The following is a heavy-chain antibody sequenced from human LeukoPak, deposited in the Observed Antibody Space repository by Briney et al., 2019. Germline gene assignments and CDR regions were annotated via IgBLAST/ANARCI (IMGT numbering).Heavy chain of an antibody. J-gene: IGHJ6*03. Sequence: GRSLRLSCAASGFTFSSYAMHWVRQAPGKGLEWVAVISYDGSNKYYADSVKGRFTISRDNSKNTLYLQMNSLRAEDTAVYYCARALRYFDWLPPLPYYYYYYMDVWGKGTTVTVSS. CDR2: ISYDGSNK. CDR1: GFTFSSYA. D-gene: IGHD3-9*01. V-gene: IGHV3-30*01. CDR3: ARALRYFDWLPPLPYYYYYYMDV.